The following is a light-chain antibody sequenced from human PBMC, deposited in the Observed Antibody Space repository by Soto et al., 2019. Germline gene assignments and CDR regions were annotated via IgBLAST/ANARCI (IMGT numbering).Light chain of an antibody. Sequence: QSALTQPASVSGSPGQSITISCTGTSSDVGGYNFVSWYQQHPGKAPKVMIYDVSGRPSGVSNRFSGSKSGNTASLTISGLQAEDEAGCSCSSYTAGTTEVFGTGTKLTVL. CDR3: SSYTAGTTEV. CDR1: SSDVGGYNF. V-gene: IGLV2-14*03. J-gene: IGLJ1*01. CDR2: DVS.